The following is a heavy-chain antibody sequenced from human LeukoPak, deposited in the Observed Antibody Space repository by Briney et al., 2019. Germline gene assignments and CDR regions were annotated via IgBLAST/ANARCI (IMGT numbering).Heavy chain of an antibody. Sequence: GGSLRLSCAASGFTVSNKYMTWVRQAPGKGLEWVSLIYSDGRTYYADSVKGRCTISRDNSKNTLYLQMNSLRVEDTAVYYCARGERGHDYGDYWFDPWGQGTLVTVSS. D-gene: IGHD4-17*01. V-gene: IGHV3-53*01. CDR1: GFTVSNKY. CDR2: IYSDGRT. J-gene: IGHJ5*02. CDR3: ARGERGHDYGDYWFDP.